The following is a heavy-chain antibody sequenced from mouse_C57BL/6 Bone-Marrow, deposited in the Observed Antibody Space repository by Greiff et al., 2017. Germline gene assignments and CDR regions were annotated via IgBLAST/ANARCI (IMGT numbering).Heavy chain of an antibody. CDR1: GYSITSGYY. CDR3: ARGRLPVAY. CDR2: ISYDGSN. D-gene: IGHD5-5*01. Sequence: EVQLQQSGPGLVKPSQSLSLTCSVTGYSITSGYYWNWIRQFPGNKLEWMGYISYDGSNNYNPSLKNRISITRDTSKNQVFLKLNSVTTEDTATYYCARGRLPVAYWGQGTLVTVSA. V-gene: IGHV3-6*01. J-gene: IGHJ3*01.